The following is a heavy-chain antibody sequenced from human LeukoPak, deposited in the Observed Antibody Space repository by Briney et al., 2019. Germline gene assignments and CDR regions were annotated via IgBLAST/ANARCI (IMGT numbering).Heavy chain of an antibody. V-gene: IGHV4-59*08. CDR2: IYYSGST. CDR1: GGSISSYY. Sequence: PSETLSLTCTVSGGSISSYYWSWIRQPPGKGLEWIGYIYYSGSTNYNPSLKSRVTISVDTSKNQFSLKLSSVTAADTAVYYCARHRIPLYSSGWFTNWFDPWGQGTLVTVSS. J-gene: IGHJ5*02. CDR3: ARHRIPLYSSGWFTNWFDP. D-gene: IGHD6-19*01.